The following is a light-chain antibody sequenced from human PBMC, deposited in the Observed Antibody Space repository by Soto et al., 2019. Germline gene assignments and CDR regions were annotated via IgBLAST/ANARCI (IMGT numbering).Light chain of an antibody. J-gene: IGLJ1*01. Sequence: QSVLTQPASVSGSPGQSITISCTGANSDIGNYDFVSWYRQHPGEAPKVLIFDVSNRPSGISNRFSGSKSGNTASLTIYGLQAEDEADYFCSSYPSTSSFHVFGTGTRSPS. CDR1: NSDIGNYDF. CDR3: SSYPSTSSFHV. V-gene: IGLV2-14*03. CDR2: DVS.